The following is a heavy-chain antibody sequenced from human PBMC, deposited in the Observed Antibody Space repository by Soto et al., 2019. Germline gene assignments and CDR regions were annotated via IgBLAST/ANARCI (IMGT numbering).Heavy chain of an antibody. D-gene: IGHD4-17*01. V-gene: IGHV4-31*03. CDR3: ARGLTTVTTVRYFDY. Sequence: SETLSLTCTVSGGSISSGGYYWSWIRQHPGKGLEWIGYIYYSGSTYYNPSLKSRVTISVDTSKNQFSLKLSSVTAADTAVYYCARGLTTVTTVRYFDYWGQGTLVTAPQ. CDR2: IYYSGST. CDR1: GGSISSGGYY. J-gene: IGHJ4*02.